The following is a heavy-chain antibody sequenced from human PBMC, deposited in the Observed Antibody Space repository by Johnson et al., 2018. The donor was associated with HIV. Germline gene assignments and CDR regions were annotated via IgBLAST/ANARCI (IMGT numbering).Heavy chain of an antibody. CDR1: GFTFSSYA. CDR3: ARDLAIGGRTDAFDI. D-gene: IGHD6-6*01. V-gene: IGHV3-23*04. CDR2: LSGSGGST. Sequence: VQLVESGGGLVQPGGSLRLSCAASGFTFSSYAMSWVRQAPGKGLEWVSALSGSGGSTYYADSVTGRFTISRDNSKNTLSLQMNSLRAEDKAGYYCARDLAIGGRTDAFDIWGQGTMVTVSS. J-gene: IGHJ3*02.